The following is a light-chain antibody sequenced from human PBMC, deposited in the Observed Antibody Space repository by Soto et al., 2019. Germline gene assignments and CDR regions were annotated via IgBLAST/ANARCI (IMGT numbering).Light chain of an antibody. V-gene: IGLV2-14*01. Sequence: QSALTQPASVSGSPGQSITISCTGTSSDIGGYNFVSWYQQHPGKAPKLMIYEVTNRPSGISNLFSGSKSGNTASLTISGVQPEDEADYYCSSYRTMTTLVFDGGTKLTVL. CDR2: EVT. CDR3: SSYRTMTTLV. J-gene: IGLJ2*01. CDR1: SSDIGGYNF.